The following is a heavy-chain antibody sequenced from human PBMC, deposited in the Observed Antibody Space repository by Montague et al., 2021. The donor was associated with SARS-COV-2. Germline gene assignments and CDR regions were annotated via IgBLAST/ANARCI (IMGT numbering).Heavy chain of an antibody. D-gene: IGHD1-14*01. CDR2: IYYTGST. J-gene: IGHJ4*02. CDR1: GGSVSSGSYY. Sequence: SETLSLTCTVSGGSVSSGSYYWSWIRQPPGKGLQSIGYIYYTGSTNYNPSLQSRVTISADSSKNQFSVRLSSVTAADTAVYYCARISGITSWYYDYWGQGTLVTVSS. V-gene: IGHV4-61*01. CDR3: ARISGITSWYYDY.